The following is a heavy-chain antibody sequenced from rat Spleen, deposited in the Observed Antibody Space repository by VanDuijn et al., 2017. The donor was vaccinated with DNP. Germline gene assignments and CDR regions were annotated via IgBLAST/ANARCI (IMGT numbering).Heavy chain of an antibody. CDR1: GYSITSNY. V-gene: IGHV3-1*01. CDR3: ASQIRGKDVMDA. J-gene: IGHJ4*01. CDR2: ISYSGST. D-gene: IGHD4-5*01. Sequence: EVQFQESGPGLVKSSQSLSLTCSVTGYSITSNYWGWIRKFPGNKMEWIGHISYSGSTSYNPSPKSRISITRDTSKNHFFLQVNSVTTEDTATYYCASQIRGKDVMDAWGQGASVTVSS.